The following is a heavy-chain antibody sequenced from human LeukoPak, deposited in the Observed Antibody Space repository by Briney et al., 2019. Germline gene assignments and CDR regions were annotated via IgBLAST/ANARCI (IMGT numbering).Heavy chain of an antibody. CDR2: ISSSSSYI. Sequence: GGSLRLSCAASGFTFSSYSMNWVRQAPGKGLEWVSSISSSSSYIYYADSVKGRFTISRDNAKNSLYLQMNSLRAEDTAVYYCARVGGSYYYYFDYWGQGTLVTVSS. V-gene: IGHV3-21*01. D-gene: IGHD1-26*01. CDR3: ARVGGSYYYYFDY. CDR1: GFTFSSYS. J-gene: IGHJ4*02.